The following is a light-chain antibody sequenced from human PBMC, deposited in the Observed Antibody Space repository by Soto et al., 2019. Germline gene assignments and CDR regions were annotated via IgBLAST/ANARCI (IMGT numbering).Light chain of an antibody. V-gene: IGKV3-20*01. CDR1: QSISSSY. J-gene: IGKJ1*01. CDR2: AAS. Sequence: DIVLTQSPCTLSLSPGERATLSCRASQSISSSYLAWYQQKPGQAPRVLIYAASTRATGIPDRFSGSGSGTEFTLTISSLHSEDFGVYYCQQYDNWWTFGQGTKVDIK. CDR3: QQYDNWWT.